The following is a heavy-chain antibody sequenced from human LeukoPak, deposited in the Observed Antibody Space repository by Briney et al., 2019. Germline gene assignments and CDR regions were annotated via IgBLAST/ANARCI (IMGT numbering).Heavy chain of an antibody. CDR3: ARGAHYYDSSGYYGTSYFQH. V-gene: IGHV4-59*01. J-gene: IGHJ1*01. CDR2: IYYSGST. D-gene: IGHD3-22*01. Sequence: SETLSLTCTVSGGSISSYYWSWIRQPPGTGLDWNGYIYYSGSTNYNPSLKSRVNISVDTSKNQFSLKLSSVTAADTAVYYCARGAHYYDSSGYYGTSYFQHWGQGTLVTVSS. CDR1: GGSISSYY.